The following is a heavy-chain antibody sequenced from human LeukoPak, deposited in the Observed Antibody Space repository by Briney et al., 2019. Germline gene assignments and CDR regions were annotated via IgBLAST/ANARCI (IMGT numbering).Heavy chain of an antibody. D-gene: IGHD3-22*01. V-gene: IGHV3-21*01. J-gene: IGHJ4*02. CDR1: GFTFSSYS. CDR2: VSSSNSYI. Sequence: GGSLRLSCAASGFTFSSYSMNWVRQAPGKGLEWVSSVSSSNSYIYYADSVKGRFTISRDNAKNSLYLQMNSLRAEDTAVYYCAREGSYFYDSSGYPDFDYWGQGTLVTVSS. CDR3: AREGSYFYDSSGYPDFDY.